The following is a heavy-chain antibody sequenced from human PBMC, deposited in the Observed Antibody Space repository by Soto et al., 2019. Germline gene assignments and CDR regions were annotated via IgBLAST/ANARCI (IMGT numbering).Heavy chain of an antibody. CDR2: IYYSGST. Sequence: SETLSLTCTVSGGSISSYYWSWIRQPPGKGLEWIGYIYYSGSTNYNPSLMSRVTISVDTSKNQFSLKLSSVTAADTAVYYCARHFPIVGDYVAFDIWGQGTMVTVSS. V-gene: IGHV4-59*08. CDR3: ARHFPIVGDYVAFDI. D-gene: IGHD4-17*01. J-gene: IGHJ3*02. CDR1: GGSISSYY.